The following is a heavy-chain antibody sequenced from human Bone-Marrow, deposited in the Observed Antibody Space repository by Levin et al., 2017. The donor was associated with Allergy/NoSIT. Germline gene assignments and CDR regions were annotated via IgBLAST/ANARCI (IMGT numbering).Heavy chain of an antibody. CDR2: ISGYKNTT. D-gene: IGHD4-17*01. J-gene: IGHJ4*02. Sequence: PVASVKVSCTASGYKFSNYGISWVRQAPGQGLEWMGWISGYKNTTDYAQNFQDRVIMTTDPSTNTVYMDLRSLRSDDTAIYYCARDYRWYHGDYSPLDHWGQGTLVTVSS. CDR1: GYKFSNYG. V-gene: IGHV1-18*01. CDR3: ARDYRWYHGDYSPLDH.